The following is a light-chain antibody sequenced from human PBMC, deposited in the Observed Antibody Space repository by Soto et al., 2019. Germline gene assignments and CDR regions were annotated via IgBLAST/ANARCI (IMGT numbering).Light chain of an antibody. Sequence: QSVLTQPPSASGTPGQRVTISCSGSSSNIGINTVNWYQQLPGTAPKLLIYSNNQRPSGVPVRFSGSKSGTSASLAISGLQSEDEADYYCAAWDDSLNGPGAFGTGTKVTVL. V-gene: IGLV1-44*01. CDR2: SNN. J-gene: IGLJ1*01. CDR1: SSNIGINT. CDR3: AAWDDSLNGPGA.